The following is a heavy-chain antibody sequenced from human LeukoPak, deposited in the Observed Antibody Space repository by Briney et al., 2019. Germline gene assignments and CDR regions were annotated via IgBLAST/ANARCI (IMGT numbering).Heavy chain of an antibody. Sequence: GGSLRLSCAASGFTFSSYSMNWVRQAPGKGLEWVSSISSSSSYIYYADSAKGRFTISRDNAKNSLYLQMNSLRAEDTAVYYCARGQPTEYYFDYWGQGTLVTVSS. CDR1: GFTFSSYS. V-gene: IGHV3-21*01. CDR2: ISSSSSYI. J-gene: IGHJ4*02. CDR3: ARGQPTEYYFDY.